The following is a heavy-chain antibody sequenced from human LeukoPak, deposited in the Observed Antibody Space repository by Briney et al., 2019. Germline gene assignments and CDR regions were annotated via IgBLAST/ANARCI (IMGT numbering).Heavy chain of an antibody. CDR1: GFTFSSYG. J-gene: IGHJ6*03. CDR3: AKVGGMMIVVVTAYYMDV. V-gene: IGHV3-23*01. D-gene: IGHD3-22*01. CDR2: ISGSGDTT. Sequence: GGSLRLSCAASGFTFSSYGMTWVRQAPGKGLEWVSIISGSGDTTYYADSVKGRFTISRDNSKNTLYLQMNSLRAEDTAVYYCAKVGGMMIVVVTAYYMDVWGKGTTVTISS.